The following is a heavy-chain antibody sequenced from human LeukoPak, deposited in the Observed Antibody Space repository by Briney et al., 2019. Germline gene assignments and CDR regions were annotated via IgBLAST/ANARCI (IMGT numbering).Heavy chain of an antibody. V-gene: IGHV4-39*07. Sequence: SETLSLTCTVSGCSISSSSYYWGWLRPPPGKGLEWIGSIYYSGSTYYNPSLKSRVTIAVDTSKNQFSLKLSSVTAAGTAVYYCARGEDDYGDYVHDYWGQGTLVTVSS. D-gene: IGHD4-17*01. CDR3: ARGEDDYGDYVHDY. CDR2: IYYSGST. CDR1: GCSISSSSYY. J-gene: IGHJ4*02.